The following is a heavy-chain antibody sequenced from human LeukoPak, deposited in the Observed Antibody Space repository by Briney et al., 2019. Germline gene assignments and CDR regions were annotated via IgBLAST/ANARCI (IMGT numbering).Heavy chain of an antibody. Sequence: GGSLRLSCAASGFTFSSYWMHWVRQAPGKGLVWVSRINSDGSSTSYADSVKGRFTISRDNAKNTLYLQMNSLRAEDTAVYYCASSDDSSGFYRNADIDIWGQGTMVTVSS. D-gene: IGHD3-22*01. J-gene: IGHJ3*02. CDR3: ASSDDSSGFYRNADIDI. V-gene: IGHV3-74*01. CDR2: INSDGSST. CDR1: GFTFSSYW.